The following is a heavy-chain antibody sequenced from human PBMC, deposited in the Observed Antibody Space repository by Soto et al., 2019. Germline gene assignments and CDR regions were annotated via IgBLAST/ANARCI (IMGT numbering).Heavy chain of an antibody. V-gene: IGHV1-3*01. J-gene: IGHJ4*02. Sequence: ASVKVSCKASGYSFINNSVHWVRQAPGQRLEWMGWINPANGITKYSQKFQGRVTITSDTSATTAYMALSSLTSEDTAVYYCVRRTSFWSGYYRRPYYFDYWGQGTLVTVSS. CDR3: VRRTSFWSGYYRRPYYFDY. D-gene: IGHD3-3*01. CDR1: GYSFINNS. CDR2: INPANGIT.